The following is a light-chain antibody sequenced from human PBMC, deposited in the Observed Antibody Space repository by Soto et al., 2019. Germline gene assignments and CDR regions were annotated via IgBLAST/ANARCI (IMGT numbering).Light chain of an antibody. Sequence: DIQLTQSPSSLSASVGDRVTITCRASQSISTSLNWYQQKPGKAPNLLSFTSSNLESGVPSRFSGSGSGTDFTLTISSLKPEDFETYFCQQGYSRPRTFGQGTKVDI. V-gene: IGKV1-39*01. CDR2: TSS. J-gene: IGKJ1*01. CDR3: QQGYSRPRT. CDR1: QSISTS.